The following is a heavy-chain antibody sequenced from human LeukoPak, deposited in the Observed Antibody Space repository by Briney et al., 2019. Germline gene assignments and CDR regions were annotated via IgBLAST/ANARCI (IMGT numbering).Heavy chain of an antibody. CDR2: ISGSGGST. V-gene: IGHV3-23*01. Sequence: GGSLRLSCAASGFTFSSYAMSWVRQAPGKGLEWVSAISGSGGSTYYADSVKGRFTISRDNSKNTLYLQMNSLRAEDTAVYYCANVVKEQRRGVPSNDYWGQGTLVTVSS. J-gene: IGHJ4*02. CDR3: ANVVKEQRRGVPSNDY. D-gene: IGHD6-25*01. CDR1: GFTFSSYA.